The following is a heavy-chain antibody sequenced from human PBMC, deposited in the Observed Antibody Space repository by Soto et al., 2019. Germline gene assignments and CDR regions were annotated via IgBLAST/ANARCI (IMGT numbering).Heavy chain of an antibody. D-gene: IGHD3-10*01. CDR1: GGSVSSGAYF. Sequence: SATLALAGTVSGGSVSSGAYFWSWLRQSPGKGLEWLGYSYCSGSNNYNPSLQSRVTISVDTSKNQFSLKLSSVTAADTAIYFCARGMPMFRGVRFYFDSWGQGTLV. J-gene: IGHJ4*02. CDR3: ARGMPMFRGVRFYFDS. CDR2: SYCSGSN. V-gene: IGHV4-61*08.